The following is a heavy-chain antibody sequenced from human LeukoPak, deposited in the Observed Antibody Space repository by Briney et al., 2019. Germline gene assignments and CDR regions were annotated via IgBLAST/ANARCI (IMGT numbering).Heavy chain of an antibody. D-gene: IGHD6-13*01. CDR3: ARAEYSSSWYVY. CDR1: GGSISSSS. Sequence: ETLSLTCTVSGGSISSSSYYWGWIRQAPGRGLEWVSYISRSSSTMYYADSVKGRFTISRDNAKSSLYLQMNGLRAEDTAVYYCARAEYSSSWYVYWGQGTLVTVSS. J-gene: IGHJ4*02. CDR2: ISRSSSTM. V-gene: IGHV3-48*01.